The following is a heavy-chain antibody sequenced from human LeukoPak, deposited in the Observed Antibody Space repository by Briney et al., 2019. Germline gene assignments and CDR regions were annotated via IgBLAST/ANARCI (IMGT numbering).Heavy chain of an antibody. J-gene: IGHJ4*01. CDR3: ARRGYEFSDLDK. CDR2: INPNNGDT. Sequence: GASVKVSCKASGYTFTGYYMHWVRQAPGQGLEWMGWINPNNGDTNFAQKFQGRVAMTRDTSMNTVYMELSSLRSDDTAVYYCARRGYEFSDLDKWGQGTLVTVSS. D-gene: IGHD3/OR15-3a*01. V-gene: IGHV1-2*02. CDR1: GYTFTGYY.